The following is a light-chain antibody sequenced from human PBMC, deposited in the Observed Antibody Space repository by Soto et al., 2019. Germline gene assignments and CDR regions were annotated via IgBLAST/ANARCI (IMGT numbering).Light chain of an antibody. CDR2: AAS. V-gene: IGKV3-20*01. CDR1: QSVSSSY. CDR3: QQYGSSLFT. J-gene: IGKJ3*01. Sequence: EIVLTQSPGTLSLSPGERATLSCRASQSVSSSYLAWYQQKPGQAPRLLIYAASSSATGIPDRFSGSGSGTDFTLTITRLEPEDFAVYYFQQYGSSLFTFGPGTKVDIK.